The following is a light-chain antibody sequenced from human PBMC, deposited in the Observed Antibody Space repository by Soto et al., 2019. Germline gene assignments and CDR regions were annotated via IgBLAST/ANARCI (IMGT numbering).Light chain of an antibody. CDR1: QSISSSF. J-gene: IGKJ1*01. CDR3: QHYGDART. Sequence: ELVLTQSPGTLSLSPGERATLSCRASQSISSSFLAWYQQKPGQAPRLLMYAAVSRAGGIPDRFSGSGSRTDFTLSISRLEPEDFAVYYCQHYGDARTFGQGTKVDIK. CDR2: AAV. V-gene: IGKV3-20*01.